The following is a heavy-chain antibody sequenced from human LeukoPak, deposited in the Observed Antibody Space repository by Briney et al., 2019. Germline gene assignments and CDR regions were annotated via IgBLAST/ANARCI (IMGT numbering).Heavy chain of an antibody. D-gene: IGHD3-9*01. CDR3: ARGSAYYDILTGPITKNNWFDP. V-gene: IGHV4-34*01. Sequence: SETLSLTCAVYGGSFSGYYWSWIRQPPGKGLEWIGEINHSGSTNYNPSLKSRVTISVDTSKNQFSLKLSSVTAADTAVYYCARGSAYYDILTGPITKNNWFDPWGQGTLVTVSS. J-gene: IGHJ5*02. CDR2: INHSGST. CDR1: GGSFSGYY.